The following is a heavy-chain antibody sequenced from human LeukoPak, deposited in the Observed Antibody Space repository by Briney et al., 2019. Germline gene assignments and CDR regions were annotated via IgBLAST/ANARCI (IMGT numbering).Heavy chain of an antibody. CDR2: IYYSGST. Sequence: SETLSLTCTVSGGSISSSSYDWGWIRQPPGKGLEWIGSIYYSGSTYYNPSLKSRVTISVDTSKNQFSLKLSSVTAADTAVYYCARARREWPIDAGGQGTLVTVSS. CDR1: GGSISSSSYD. J-gene: IGHJ4*02. D-gene: IGHD3-3*01. CDR3: ARARREWPIDA. V-gene: IGHV4-39*01.